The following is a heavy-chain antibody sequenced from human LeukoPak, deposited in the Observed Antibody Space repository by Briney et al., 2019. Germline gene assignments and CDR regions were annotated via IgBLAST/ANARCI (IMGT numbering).Heavy chain of an antibody. J-gene: IGHJ4*02. V-gene: IGHV3-48*04. CDR3: ARGFSGYYYPFDY. CDR1: GFTFSSYS. CDR2: ISSSGSTI. Sequence: GGSLRLSCAASGFTFSSYSINWVRQAPGKGLEWVSYISSSGSTIYYADSVKGRFTISRDNAKNSLYLQMNSLRAEDTAVYYCARGFSGYYYPFDYWGQGTLVTVSS. D-gene: IGHD3-22*01.